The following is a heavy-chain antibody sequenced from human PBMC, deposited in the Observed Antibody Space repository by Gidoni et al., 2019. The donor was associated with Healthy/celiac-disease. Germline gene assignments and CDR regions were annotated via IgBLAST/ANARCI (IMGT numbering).Heavy chain of an antibody. V-gene: IGHV2-5*01. CDR1: GSSLSTSGLF. CDR2: IYGNDDK. J-gene: IGHJ6*02. Sequence: QITLKESGPTLVKPTQTLTLTCTFSGSSLSTSGLFVGWIRQPPGKTLEWLALIYGNDDKRYSPSLKSRLTITKDTSKNQVVLTMTNMDPVDTATYYGARSYSSALWGYYYYGMDVWGQGTTVTVSS. CDR3: ARSYSSALWGYYYYGMDV. D-gene: IGHD6-25*01.